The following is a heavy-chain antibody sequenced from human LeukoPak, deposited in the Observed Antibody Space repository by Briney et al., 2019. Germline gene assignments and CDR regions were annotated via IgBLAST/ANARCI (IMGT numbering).Heavy chain of an antibody. CDR2: IIPTLGIA. V-gene: IGHV1-69*04. CDR1: GGTFSSYA. CDR3: ASYGSGRNWFDP. Sequence: SVKVSCKASGGTFSSYAISWVRQAPGQGLEWMGRIIPTLGIANYAQKFQGRVTITADKSTSTAYMELSSLRSEDTAVYYCASYGSGRNWFDPWGQGTLVTVSS. J-gene: IGHJ5*02. D-gene: IGHD3-10*01.